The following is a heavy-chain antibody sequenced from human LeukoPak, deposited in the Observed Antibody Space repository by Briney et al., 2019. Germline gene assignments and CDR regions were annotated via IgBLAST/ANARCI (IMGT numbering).Heavy chain of an antibody. V-gene: IGHV1-18*01. D-gene: IGHD2-2*01. CDR3: ARDQPQDPTSQYQLLGWFDP. Sequence: ASVKVSCKASGYTFTSYDINWVRQATGQGLEWMGWISAYNGNTNYAQKLQGRVTMTTDTSTSTAYMELRSLRSDDTAVYYCARDQPQDPTSQYQLLGWFDPWGQGTLVTASS. CDR1: GYTFTSYD. J-gene: IGHJ5*02. CDR2: ISAYNGNT.